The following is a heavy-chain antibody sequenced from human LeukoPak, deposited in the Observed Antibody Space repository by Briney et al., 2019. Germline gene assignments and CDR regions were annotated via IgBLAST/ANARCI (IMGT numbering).Heavy chain of an antibody. V-gene: IGHV4-59*12. J-gene: IGHJ4*02. CDR1: GGSISSYY. CDR2: IYYSGST. CDR3: ASIVECSGGSCGYFDY. Sequence: SETLSLTCTVSGGSISSYYWSWIRQPPGKGLEWIGYIYYSGSTNYNPSLKSRVTISVDTSKNQFSLKLSSVTAADTAVYYCASIVECSGGSCGYFDYWGQGTLVTVSS. D-gene: IGHD2-15*01.